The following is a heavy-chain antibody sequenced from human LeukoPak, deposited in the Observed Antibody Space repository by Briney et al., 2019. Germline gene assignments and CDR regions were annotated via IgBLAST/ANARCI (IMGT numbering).Heavy chain of an antibody. CDR2: ISTSGST. CDR1: GGSISSFY. D-gene: IGHD5-24*01. J-gene: IGHJ4*02. CDR3: ARAGYKWLQSPIDY. V-gene: IGHV4-4*07. Sequence: SETLSLTCTVSGGSISSFYWSWIRQPAGKGLESIGHISTSGSTNYNPSLKSRVTMSVDTSKNQFSLKLSSVTAADTAVYYCARAGYKWLQSPIDYWGQGTLVTVSS.